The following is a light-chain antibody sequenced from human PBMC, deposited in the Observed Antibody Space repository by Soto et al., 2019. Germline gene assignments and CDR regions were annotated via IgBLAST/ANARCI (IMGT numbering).Light chain of an antibody. CDR3: QQRSNWPST. CDR1: QGVSSSY. Sequence: IVLTEALITLALSPSEQATVSSRVSQGVSSSYLAWAQQKPGQAPRLLIYGASSRATGIPDRFSGSGSGTDFTLTISSLEPEEFAVYYCQQRSNWPSTFGPGTKVDI. CDR2: GAS. V-gene: IGKV3D-20*02. J-gene: IGKJ2*02.